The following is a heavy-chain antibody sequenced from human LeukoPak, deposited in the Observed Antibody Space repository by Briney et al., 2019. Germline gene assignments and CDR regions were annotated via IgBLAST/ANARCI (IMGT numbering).Heavy chain of an antibody. V-gene: IGHV3-21*01. CDR2: ISSSSSYI. J-gene: IGHJ4*02. D-gene: IGHD5-18*01. CDR3: ARDLSGVTGYTYGRGIDY. CDR1: GFTFSSYG. Sequence: PGGSLRLSCAASGFTFSSYGMNWVRQAPGKGLEWVSSISSSSSYIYYADSVKGRFTISRDNAKNSLYLQMNSLRAEDTAVYYCARDLSGVTGYTYGRGIDYWGQGTLVTVSS.